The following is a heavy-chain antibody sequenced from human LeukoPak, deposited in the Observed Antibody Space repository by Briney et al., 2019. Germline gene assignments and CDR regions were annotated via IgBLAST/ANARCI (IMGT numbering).Heavy chain of an antibody. D-gene: IGHD3-10*01. V-gene: IGHV4-4*07. J-gene: IGHJ5*02. CDR2: IYMTGST. Sequence: SETLSLTCTVSGGSISGHYWSWIRQPAGKGLGWIGRIYMTGSTNYNPSLKSRVTMSVDMSKNQFYLKLSSVTAADTAVYFCARVALFGSGSYYWFDPWGQGTLVTVSS. CDR1: GGSISGHY. CDR3: ARVALFGSGSYYWFDP.